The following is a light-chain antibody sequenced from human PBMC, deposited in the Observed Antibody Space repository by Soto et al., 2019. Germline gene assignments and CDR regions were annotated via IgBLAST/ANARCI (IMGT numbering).Light chain of an antibody. Sequence: QAVVTQEPSFSVSPGGTVTLTCGLSSGSVSTSFYPSWYQQTPGQAPRTLISNTNTLSSGVPDRFSGSIRGNKAALTITGAQADDESDYYCMLYVGSGIWVFGGGTKVTVL. CDR3: MLYVGSGIWV. CDR2: NTN. V-gene: IGLV8-61*01. J-gene: IGLJ3*02. CDR1: SGSVSTSFY.